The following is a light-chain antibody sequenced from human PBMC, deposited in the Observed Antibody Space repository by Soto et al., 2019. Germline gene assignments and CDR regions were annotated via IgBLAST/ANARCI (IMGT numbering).Light chain of an antibody. J-gene: IGKJ2*01. V-gene: IGKV1-39*01. CDR3: QQSYDTPYT. CDR2: STS. Sequence: DIQMTQSPSSLSASVGDRVTITCRASQSISSYLNWYQQKPGKAPNLLIYSTSSLQGGVPSRFSGSGSGTDFTLTISTLQPEDFATYYCQQSYDTPYTFGQGTKLEI. CDR1: QSISSY.